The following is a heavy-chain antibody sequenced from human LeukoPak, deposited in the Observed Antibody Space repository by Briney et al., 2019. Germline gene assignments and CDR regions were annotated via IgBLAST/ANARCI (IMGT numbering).Heavy chain of an antibody. V-gene: IGHV1-69*06. Sequence: SVKVSCKASGGTFSSYAISWVRQAPGQGLEWMGGIIPIFGTANYAQKFQGRVTITADKSTSTAYMELSSLRSEDTAVYYCARGGMVRDRRHFQFDHWGQGTLVTVSS. J-gene: IGHJ4*02. CDR2: IIPIFGTA. CDR3: ARGGMVRDRRHFQFDH. CDR1: GGTFSSYA. D-gene: IGHD3-10*01.